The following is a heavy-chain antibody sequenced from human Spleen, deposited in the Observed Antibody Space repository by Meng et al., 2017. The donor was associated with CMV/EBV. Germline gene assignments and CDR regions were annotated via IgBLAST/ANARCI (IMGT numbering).Heavy chain of an antibody. CDR3: ARAHDYVWGIVDY. J-gene: IGHJ4*02. V-gene: IGHV4-30-4*08. CDR1: GGSISSGDYY. D-gene: IGHD3-16*01. CDR2: IYYSGST. Sequence: QVQLQESGPALVKPSHTLSLTCTVSGGSISSGDYYRSWFRHPPGKGLEWIVYIYYSGSTYYNPSLKSRVTISVDTSKNQFSLKLSSVTAADTAVYYCARAHDYVWGIVDYWGQGTLVTVSS.